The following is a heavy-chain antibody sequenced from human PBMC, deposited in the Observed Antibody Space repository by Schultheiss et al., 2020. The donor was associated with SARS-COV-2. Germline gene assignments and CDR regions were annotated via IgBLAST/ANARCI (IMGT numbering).Heavy chain of an antibody. CDR2: ISYDGSNK. J-gene: IGHJ5*02. Sequence: GGSLRLSCAASGFTFSSYAMHWVRQAPGKGLEWVAVISYDGSNKYYADSVKGRFTISRDNAKNSLYLQMNSLRAEDTAVYYCAREEVDTVGRVRFDPWGQGTLVTVSS. CDR3: AREEVDTVGRVRFDP. D-gene: IGHD5-12*01. CDR1: GFTFSSYA. V-gene: IGHV3-30*07.